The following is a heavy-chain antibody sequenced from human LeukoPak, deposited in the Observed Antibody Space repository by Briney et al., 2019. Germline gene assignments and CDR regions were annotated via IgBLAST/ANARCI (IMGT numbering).Heavy chain of an antibody. D-gene: IGHD3-22*01. CDR3: ARATYYYDSSGYYYGYYFDY. Sequence: SETLSLTCTVSGGSISSYYWSWIRQPAGKGLQGIGRIYTSGSTNYNPSLKSRVTMSVDTSKNQFSLKLSSVTAADTAVYYCARATYYYDSSGYYYGYYFDYWGQGTLVTVSS. CDR2: IYTSGST. V-gene: IGHV4-4*07. J-gene: IGHJ4*02. CDR1: GGSISSYY.